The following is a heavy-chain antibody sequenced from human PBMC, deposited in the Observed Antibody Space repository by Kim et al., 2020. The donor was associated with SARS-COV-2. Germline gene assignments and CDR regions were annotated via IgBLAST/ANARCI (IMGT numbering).Heavy chain of an antibody. D-gene: IGHD3-22*01. CDR3: ARPSYYYDSSGYFV. Sequence: VNSGKGRFTSSRDNAKNSLYLQMNSLRAEDTAVYYCARPSYYYDSSGYFVWGQGTLVTVSS. V-gene: IGHV3-7*01. J-gene: IGHJ4*02.